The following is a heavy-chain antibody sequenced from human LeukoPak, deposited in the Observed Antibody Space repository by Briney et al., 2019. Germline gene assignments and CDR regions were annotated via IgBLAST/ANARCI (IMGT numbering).Heavy chain of an antibody. V-gene: IGHV3-33*01. Sequence: GGSLGLSCAASGFIYSHYGMHWVRQAPGKGLEWVAVIWSDGSNRFYAGSVQGRFAVSRDNARNSLYLQMNSLRAEDTAVFYCVRRGPNNSGLDYWGQGTLVTVSS. CDR2: IWSDGSNR. D-gene: IGHD5-12*01. CDR1: GFIYSHYG. CDR3: VRRGPNNSGLDY. J-gene: IGHJ4*02.